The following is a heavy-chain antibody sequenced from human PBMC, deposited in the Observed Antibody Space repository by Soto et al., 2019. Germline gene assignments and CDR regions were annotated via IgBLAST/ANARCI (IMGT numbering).Heavy chain of an antibody. D-gene: IGHD6-19*01. J-gene: IGHJ6*02. CDR3: ARDADASGWYHYGMDV. CDR1: GFTLISYW. V-gene: IGHV3-7*01. CDR2: IKQDGYEK. Sequence: WGSRRLSCAASGFTLISYWISFFRHSAYKGLEWVANIKQDGYEKYYVDSVRGRFFISRDNAKNSLYLQLNSLRAEDTAVYYCARDADASGWYHYGMDVWGQGTLVTVSS.